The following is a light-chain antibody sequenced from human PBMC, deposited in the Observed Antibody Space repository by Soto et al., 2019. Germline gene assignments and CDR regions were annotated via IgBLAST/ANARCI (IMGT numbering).Light chain of an antibody. CDR3: QQQGT. CDR1: RSLSSSY. CDR2: AAS. Sequence: EIVLTQSPGTLSLSPGERATLSCRASRSLSSSYVVWYQQTPGQAPRLLIYAASRRATGIPDRFSGSGSATEYTLTLSRLEPEDFAVYYCQQQGTFGQGTKLEIK. V-gene: IGKV3-20*01. J-gene: IGKJ2*01.